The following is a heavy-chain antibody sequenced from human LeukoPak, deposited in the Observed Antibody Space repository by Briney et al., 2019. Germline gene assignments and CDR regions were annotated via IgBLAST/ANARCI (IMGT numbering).Heavy chain of an antibody. D-gene: IGHD6-6*01. Sequence: GGSLRLSCAASGFTFSSSSMNWVRQAPGKGLEWVSSISSSSSYIYYADSVKGRFTISRDNAENSLYLQMNSLRGEDTAVYYCATSEYSSSSKVDYWGQGTLVTVSS. CDR1: GFTFSSSS. CDR2: ISSSSSYI. CDR3: ATSEYSSSSKVDY. V-gene: IGHV3-21*01. J-gene: IGHJ4*02.